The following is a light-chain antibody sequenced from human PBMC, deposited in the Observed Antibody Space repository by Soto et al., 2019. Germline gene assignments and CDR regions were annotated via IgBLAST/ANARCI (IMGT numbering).Light chain of an antibody. CDR1: SSDVGGYNH. V-gene: IGLV2-8*01. CDR3: ASYGGSNNSV. J-gene: IGLJ1*01. CDR2: DVS. Sequence: QSALTQPPSASGSPGQSVTISCTGTSSDVGGYNHVSWYQQNPGKAPKLMIYDVSKRPSGVPDRFSGSKSGNTASLTISGLQAEDEADYYCASYGGSNNSVFGTGTKLTVL.